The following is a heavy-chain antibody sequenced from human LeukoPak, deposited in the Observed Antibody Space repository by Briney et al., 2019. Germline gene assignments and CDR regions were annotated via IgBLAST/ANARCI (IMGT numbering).Heavy chain of an antibody. Sequence: SETLSLTCTVSGGSIINYYWTWIRQPAGKGLEWIGRIYTSGNTNYNPSLNSRVTMSVDTSKNQFSLKLSSVTAADTAVYYCARHGGGGWYDFWSGYYTGAFDYWGQGTLVTVSS. CDR3: ARHGGGGWYDFWSGYYTGAFDY. J-gene: IGHJ4*02. V-gene: IGHV4-4*07. CDR1: GGSIINYY. CDR2: IYTSGNT. D-gene: IGHD3-3*01.